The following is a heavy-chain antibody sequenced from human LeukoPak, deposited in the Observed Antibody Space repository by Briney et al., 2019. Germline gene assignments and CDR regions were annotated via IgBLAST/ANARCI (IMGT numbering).Heavy chain of an antibody. CDR2: INTDGSTT. CDR1: GFTFSSHW. CDR3: ARDTSRTMDV. Sequence: GGSLRLSCAASGFTFSSHWMHWVRQAPGKGLVWVSIINTDGSTTRYADSVEGRFTISRDNARNTLYLEMNSPRVEDTAVYFCARDTSRTMDVWGQGTAVTV. V-gene: IGHV3-74*01. J-gene: IGHJ6*02.